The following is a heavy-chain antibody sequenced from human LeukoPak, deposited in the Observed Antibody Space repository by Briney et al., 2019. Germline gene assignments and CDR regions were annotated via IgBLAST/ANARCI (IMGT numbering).Heavy chain of an antibody. Sequence: GGSLRLSCAASGFTFSSYGMHWVRQAPGKGLEGVAFIRYDGSNKYYADSVKGRFTISRDNSKNTLYLQMNSLRAEDTAVYYCAKGPVRGVITDYWGQGALVTVSS. CDR2: IRYDGSNK. CDR3: AKGPVRGVITDY. J-gene: IGHJ4*02. CDR1: GFTFSSYG. D-gene: IGHD3-10*01. V-gene: IGHV3-30*02.